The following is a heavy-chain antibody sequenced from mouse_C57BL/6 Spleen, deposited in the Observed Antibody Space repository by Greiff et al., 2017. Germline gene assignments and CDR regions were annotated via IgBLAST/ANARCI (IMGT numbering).Heavy chain of an antibody. V-gene: IGHV1-69*01. D-gene: IGHD1-1*01. J-gene: IGHJ3*01. Sequence: QVQLQQPGAELVMPGASVKLSCKASGYTFTSYWMHWVKQRPGQGLEWIGEIDPSDSYTNYNQKFKGKSTLTVDKSSSTAYMQLSSLTSEDSAVYYWSRKDITTVVSEAWFAYWGQGTLVTVSA. CDR1: GYTFTSYW. CDR2: IDPSDSYT. CDR3: SRKDITTVVSEAWFAY.